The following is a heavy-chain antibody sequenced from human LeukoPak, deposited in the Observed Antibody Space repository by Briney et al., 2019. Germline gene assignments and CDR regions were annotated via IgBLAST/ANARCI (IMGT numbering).Heavy chain of an antibody. CDR2: INPNSGGT. D-gene: IGHD5-18*01. V-gene: IGHV1-2*02. J-gene: IGHJ4*02. CDR3: AGDPGYSSPRGDY. Sequence: GASVKVSCKASGNTFTDYYMHWVRQAPGQGLEWMGWINPNSGGTHYAQRFQGRVTMTRDTSISTAYMELSRLRSDDTAVYYCAGDPGYSSPRGDYWGQGTLVTVSS. CDR1: GNTFTDYY.